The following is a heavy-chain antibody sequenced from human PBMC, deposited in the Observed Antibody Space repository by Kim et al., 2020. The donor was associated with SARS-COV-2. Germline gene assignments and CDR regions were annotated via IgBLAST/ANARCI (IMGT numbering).Heavy chain of an antibody. D-gene: IGHD2-2*01. V-gene: IGHV5-51*01. J-gene: IGHJ4*02. CDR2: T. Sequence: TTYSPSFEGRVTISADKAVRTAYLQWSSLQASDTAWYYCARRAGGYAFDYWGQGTLVTVSS. CDR3: ARRAGGYAFDY.